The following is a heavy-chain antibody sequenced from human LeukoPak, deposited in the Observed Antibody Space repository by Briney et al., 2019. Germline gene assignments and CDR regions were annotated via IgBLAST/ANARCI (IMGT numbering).Heavy chain of an antibody. Sequence: GGSLRLPCAASGFTFSSYSMNWVRQAPGKGREGVSYISSSSSTIYHADPVKGRFTISRDNAKNSLYLQMNSLRAEDTAVYYCAIPPLSGTGSSRPLAGMDVWGQGTTVTVSS. CDR1: GFTFSSYS. CDR2: ISSSSSTI. D-gene: IGHD3-10*01. V-gene: IGHV3-48*01. CDR3: AIPPLSGTGSSRPLAGMDV. J-gene: IGHJ6*02.